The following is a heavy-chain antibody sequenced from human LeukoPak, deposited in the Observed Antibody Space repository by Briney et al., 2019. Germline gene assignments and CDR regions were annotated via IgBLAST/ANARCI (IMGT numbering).Heavy chain of an antibody. CDR2: ISGSGAYA. CDR3: AKDLFGGPARAYFDY. J-gene: IGHJ4*02. Sequence: PGGSLRLSCAASGFTFSIYPMTWVRQAPWKGLEWVSSISGSGAYAYYANSVKGRFIASRDNSKNTLFLQMDSLRAEDTAVYYCAKDLFGGPARAYFDYWGRGTLVTVSS. CDR1: GFTFSIYP. D-gene: IGHD3-16*01. V-gene: IGHV3-23*01.